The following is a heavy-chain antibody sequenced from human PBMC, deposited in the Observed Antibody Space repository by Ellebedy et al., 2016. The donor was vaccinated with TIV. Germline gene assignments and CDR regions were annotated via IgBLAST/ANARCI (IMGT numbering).Heavy chain of an antibody. V-gene: IGHV3-23*01. CDR1: GFTFSSYA. J-gene: IGHJ4*02. CDR2: ISGSGGST. Sequence: GESLKISCAASGFTFSSYAMSWVRQAPGKGLEWVSAISGSGGSTYYADSVKGRFTISRDNSKNTLYLQMNSLRAEDTAVYYCAKGIQLWPLGPDYWGQGTLVTVSS. D-gene: IGHD5-18*01. CDR3: AKGIQLWPLGPDY.